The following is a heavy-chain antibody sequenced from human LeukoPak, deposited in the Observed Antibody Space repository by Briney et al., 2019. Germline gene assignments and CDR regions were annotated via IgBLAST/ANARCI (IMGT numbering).Heavy chain of an antibody. Sequence: ASVKVSCKASGYTFTGYYIHWVRQAPGQGLEWMGWINSNSGSTKYAQKFQGRVTMTRDTSISTAYMELSRLRSDDTAVYYCARETYSNILTGTDYWGPGTLVTVSS. J-gene: IGHJ4*02. CDR3: ARETYSNILTGTDY. CDR2: INSNSGST. D-gene: IGHD3-9*01. V-gene: IGHV1-2*02. CDR1: GYTFTGYY.